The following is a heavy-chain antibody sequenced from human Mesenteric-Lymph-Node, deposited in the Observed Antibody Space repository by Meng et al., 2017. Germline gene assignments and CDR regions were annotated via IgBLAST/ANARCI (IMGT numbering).Heavy chain of an antibody. CDR2: INGGGNYI. J-gene: IGHJ4*02. V-gene: IGHV3-21*01. CDR1: GFTFSSYS. CDR3: ARVRTGELDY. D-gene: IGHD7-27*01. Sequence: GGSLRLSCAASGFTFSSYSMNWVRQAPGRGLEWVASINGGGNYIYYPDSLKGRFTISRDNTKNSLYLQMNSLRAEDTAVYYCARVRTGELDYWGQGTLVTVSS.